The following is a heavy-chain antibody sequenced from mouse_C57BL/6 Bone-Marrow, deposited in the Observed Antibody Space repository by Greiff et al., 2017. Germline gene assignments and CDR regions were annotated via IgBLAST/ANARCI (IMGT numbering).Heavy chain of an antibody. V-gene: IGHV1-52*01. CDR3: ARDYGNYDWFAY. J-gene: IGHJ3*01. D-gene: IGHD2-1*01. CDR1: GYAFTSYW. CDR2: IDPSDSET. Sequence: VQLQQPGAELVRPGSSVKLSCKASGYAFTSYWMHWVKQRPIQGLEWIGNIDPSDSETHYNQKFKDKATLTVDKSSSTAYMQLSSLTSEDSAVYYCARDYGNYDWFAYWGQGTLVTVSA.